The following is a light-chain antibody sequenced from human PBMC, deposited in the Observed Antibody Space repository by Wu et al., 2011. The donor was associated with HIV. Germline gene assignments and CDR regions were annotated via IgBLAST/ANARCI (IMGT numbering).Light chain of an antibody. Sequence: DIQMTQSPSSLSASVGDRVTITCRASQGISNFLAWYQQKPGKPPKVLIYAASTLQSGVPSRFSGSGSGTEFTLTISSLQPDDFATYYCQHYNTPVTFAQGTKVEVK. CDR3: QHYNTPVT. CDR2: AAS. CDR1: QGISNF. V-gene: IGKV1-27*01. J-gene: IGKJ1*01.